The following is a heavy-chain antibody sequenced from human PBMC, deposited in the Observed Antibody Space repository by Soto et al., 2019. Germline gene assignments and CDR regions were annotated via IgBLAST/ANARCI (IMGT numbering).Heavy chain of an antibody. V-gene: IGHV3-30*18. CDR3: AKDRPRGGMDV. D-gene: IGHD3-10*01. CDR2: ISYDGSNK. CDR1: GFTFSSYG. Sequence: VGSLRLSCAASGFTFSSYGMHWVRQAPGKGLEWVAVISYDGSNKYYADSVEGRFTISRDNSKNTLYLQMNSLRAEDTAVYYCAKDRPRGGMDVWGQGTTVTVSS. J-gene: IGHJ6*02.